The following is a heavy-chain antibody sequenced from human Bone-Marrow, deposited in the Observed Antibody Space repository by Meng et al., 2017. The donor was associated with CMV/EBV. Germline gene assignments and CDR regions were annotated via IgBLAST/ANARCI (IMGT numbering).Heavy chain of an antibody. CDR3: VKDDNDYMGEIGS. V-gene: IGHV3-21*04. CDR2: ISSRGDYI. D-gene: IGHD3-16*01. Sequence: GESLKISCEASGFAFGASGMNWVRQTPGKGLEWVSSISSRGDYIYYADSVKGRFTISRDHSKNTLYLQMNSLRAEDTAIYYCVKDDNDYMGEIGSWGQGTLVTVSS. J-gene: IGHJ5*02. CDR1: GFAFGASG.